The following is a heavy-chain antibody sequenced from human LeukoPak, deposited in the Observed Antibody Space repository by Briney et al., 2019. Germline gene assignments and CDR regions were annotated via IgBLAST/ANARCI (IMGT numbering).Heavy chain of an antibody. V-gene: IGHV4-39*07. CDR1: GGSISSSSYY. J-gene: IGHJ4*02. CDR3: ARVLGWGSGWGFDY. CDR2: IYYSGTT. D-gene: IGHD6-19*01. Sequence: SETLSLTCTVSGGSISSSSYYWGWIRQPPGKGLEWIGTIYYSGTTYYNPSLKSRVTISVDTSKNQFSLKLSSVTAADTAVYYCARVLGWGSGWGFDYWGQGTLVTVSS.